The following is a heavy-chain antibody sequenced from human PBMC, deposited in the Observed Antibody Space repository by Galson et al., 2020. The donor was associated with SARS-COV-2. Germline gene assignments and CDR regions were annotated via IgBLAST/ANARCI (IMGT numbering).Heavy chain of an antibody. V-gene: IGHV1-46*01. CDR3: ARGEKIGVLVVTATFDV. CDR2: IDPSGGTT. D-gene: IGHD2-8*02. Sequence: ASVKVSCKASGYTFTSYYLHRVRQAPGQGLEWMGVIDPSGGTTNHAQRFQGRVTMTRDTSTSTVYLELSSLRSDDTAVFYCARGEKIGVLVVTATFDVWGQGTMVTVSS. CDR1: GYTFTSYY. J-gene: IGHJ3*01.